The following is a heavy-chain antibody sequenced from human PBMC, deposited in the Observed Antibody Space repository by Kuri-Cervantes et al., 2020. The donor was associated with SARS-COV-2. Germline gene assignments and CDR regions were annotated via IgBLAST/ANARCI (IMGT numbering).Heavy chain of an antibody. V-gene: IGHV4-39*02. Sequence: SETLSLTCTVSGGSISSSSYYWGWIRQPPGKGLEWIGSIYYSGSTYYNPSLKSRVTISVDTSKNQFSLKLSSVTAADTAVYYCAREGALMVTNDYWGQGTLVTVSS. CDR2: IYYSGST. CDR3: AREGALMVTNDY. D-gene: IGHD2-21*02. J-gene: IGHJ4*02. CDR1: GGSISSSSYY.